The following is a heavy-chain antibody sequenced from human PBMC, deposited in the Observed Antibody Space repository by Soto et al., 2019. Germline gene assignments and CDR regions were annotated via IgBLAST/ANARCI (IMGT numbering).Heavy chain of an antibody. V-gene: IGHV3-49*04. CDR2: IRSKAYGGTT. D-gene: IGHD3-10*01. CDR1: GFTFGDYA. Sequence: GGSLRLSCTASGFTFGDYAMSWVRQAPGEGLEWVGFIRSKAYGGTTEYAASVKGRFTISRDDSKSIAYLQMNSLKTEDTAVYYCTRVPELYYYYGLDVWGQGTTVTVSS. J-gene: IGHJ6*02. CDR3: TRVPELYYYYGLDV.